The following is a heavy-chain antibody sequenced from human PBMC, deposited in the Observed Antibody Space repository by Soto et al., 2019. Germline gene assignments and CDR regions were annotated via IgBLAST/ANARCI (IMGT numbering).Heavy chain of an antibody. CDR2: ISDDGSNK. D-gene: IGHD6-19*01. V-gene: IGHV3-30*18. CDR1: GFTFSSYG. CDR3: AKDRKQEAVAFYYLDV. Sequence: QVQLVESGGGVVQPGRSLRLSCAASGFTFSSYGMHWVRQAPGKGLEWVAVISDDGSNKYYADSVKGRFTISRDNSKNTLYLQMNSLRAEDTAVYYCAKDRKQEAVAFYYLDVWGKGTTVTVSS. J-gene: IGHJ6*03.